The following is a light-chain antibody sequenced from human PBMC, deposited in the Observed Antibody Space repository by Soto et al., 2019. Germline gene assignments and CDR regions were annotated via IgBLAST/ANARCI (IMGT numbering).Light chain of an antibody. CDR1: QSVTSSY. J-gene: IGKJ3*01. V-gene: IGKV3-20*01. CDR2: GAS. Sequence: EIVLTQSPGTLSLSPGERVTLSCRASQSVTSSYLAWYQQKPGQAPRLLIYGASSRATGIPDRFSGSGSGTDFTLTISRLEPEDFAVYYCQQYGSSPALFAFGHGNKVDIK. CDR3: QQYGSSPALFA.